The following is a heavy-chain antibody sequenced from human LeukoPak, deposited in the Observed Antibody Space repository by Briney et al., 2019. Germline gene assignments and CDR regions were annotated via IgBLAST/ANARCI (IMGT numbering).Heavy chain of an antibody. V-gene: IGHV1-2*02. CDR3: ARTEYYYDSSGSPGGY. D-gene: IGHD3-22*01. Sequence: GASVKVSCKASGYTFTGYYMHWVRQAPGQGLEWMGWINPNSGGTNYAQKFQGRVTMTRDTSISTAYMELSRLRSDDTAVYYCARTEYYYDSSGSPGGYWGQGTLVTVSS. CDR1: GYTFTGYY. J-gene: IGHJ4*02. CDR2: INPNSGGT.